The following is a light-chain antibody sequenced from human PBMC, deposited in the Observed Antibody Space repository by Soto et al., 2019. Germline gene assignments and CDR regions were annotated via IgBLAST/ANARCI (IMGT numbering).Light chain of an antibody. CDR3: SSFTGTSYV. Sequence: SAPTQPASVSGAPGQSITISLPGASIHVGGNNYVSWYQQYPGKAPKLMVCDVSNRPSGVSNRFSGSKSGNTASLTISGLQAEDEADYYCSSFTGTSYVFGTGTKVTVL. J-gene: IGLJ1*01. CDR1: SIHVGGNNY. V-gene: IGLV2-14*01. CDR2: DVS.